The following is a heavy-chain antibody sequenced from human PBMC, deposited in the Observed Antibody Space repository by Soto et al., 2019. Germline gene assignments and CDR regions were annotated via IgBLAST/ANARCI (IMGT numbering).Heavy chain of an antibody. J-gene: IGHJ6*02. CDR3: ARDHLILPAHDFFYGSDV. CDR2: IPQDGVDG. Sequence: PGGSLRLSCEVSGFIFSMYSMSWVRQTPGKGLEWVAKIPQDGVDGHYADAVKGRFTISRDNGKNSLYLQMNNLRAEDTAVYYCARDHLILPAHDFFYGSDVWGRGATGTVS. D-gene: IGHD2-21*02. V-gene: IGHV3-7*03. CDR1: GFIFSMYS.